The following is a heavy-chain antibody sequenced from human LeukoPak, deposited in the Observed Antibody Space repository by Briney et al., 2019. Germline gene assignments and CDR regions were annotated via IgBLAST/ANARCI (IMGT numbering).Heavy chain of an antibody. CDR3: AKGGKTFLYCMAY. CDR2: ISYDGSNK. Sequence: GGSLRLSCAASGFTFSSYAMHWVRQVPGKGLEWVAVISYDGSNKYYADSVKGRFTISRDNSKNTLYLQMNSLRAEDTAVYYCAKGGKTFLYCMAYWGQGTLVTVSS. D-gene: IGHD3-16*01. CDR1: GFTFSSYA. J-gene: IGHJ4*02. V-gene: IGHV3-30*04.